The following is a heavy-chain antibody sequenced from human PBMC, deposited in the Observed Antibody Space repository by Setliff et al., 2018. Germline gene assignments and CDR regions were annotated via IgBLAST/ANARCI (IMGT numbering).Heavy chain of an antibody. CDR3: ARHFRSSKVQFLEYLTDYYFDS. CDR2: IYYSGST. V-gene: IGHV4-39*01. CDR1: DVSISSSSFY. D-gene: IGHD3-3*01. Sequence: SETLSFTCTVSDVSISSSSFYWAWIRQPPGKGLEWIGSIYYSGSTYYNPSLTSRVTISVDTSNNQFSLNLRSVTAADTAIYYCARHFRSSKVQFLEYLTDYYFDSWGQGTLVTVSS. J-gene: IGHJ4*02.